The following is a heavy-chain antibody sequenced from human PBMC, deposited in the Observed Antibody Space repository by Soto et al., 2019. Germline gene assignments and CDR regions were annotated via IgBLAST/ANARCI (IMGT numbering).Heavy chain of an antibody. CDR1: GYTFIAYY. V-gene: IGHV1-2*02. CDR2: INPNSGRT. J-gene: IGHJ4*02. CDR3: AKDRGSGWYEDFDY. D-gene: IGHD6-19*01. Sequence: QVQLVQSGAEVKKPGASVNVSCKTSGYTFIAYYLHWVRQAPGQGLEWMGWINPNSGRTNYAQNFQGRVTLTGDTSISTAYMELSSLSSDDTTVYYCAKDRGSGWYEDFDYWGQGTLVTVSS.